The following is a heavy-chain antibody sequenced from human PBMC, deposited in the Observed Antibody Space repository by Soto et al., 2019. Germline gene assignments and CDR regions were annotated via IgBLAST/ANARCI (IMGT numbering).Heavy chain of an antibody. V-gene: IGHV4-34*01. CDR3: ATLSGGSYLIDY. CDR1: GGPFSGYY. J-gene: IGHJ4*02. CDR2: INHSGST. D-gene: IGHD2-15*01. Sequence: QVQLQQWGAGLLKPSETLSLTCAVYGGPFSGYYWSWIRQPPGKGLEWIGEINHSGSTNYNPSLKSRVTISVDTSKNQFSLKLSSVTAADTAVYYCATLSGGSYLIDYWGQGTLVTVSS.